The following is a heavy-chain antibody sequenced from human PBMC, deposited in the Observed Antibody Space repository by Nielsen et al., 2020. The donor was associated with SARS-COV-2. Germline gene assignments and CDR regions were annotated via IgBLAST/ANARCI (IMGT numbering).Heavy chain of an antibody. D-gene: IGHD3-3*01. CDR2: ISAKSGVV. CDR1: DNSFNT. Sequence: ASVKVSCKASDNSFNTITWVRQAPGQGLEWMGRISAKSGVVKYAQNLQDRVTLTSDTSTSTVYMEMKRLRSDDTAVYYCAREGSGVVPGPLGLGMWYLYYYMDVWGKGTTVTVSS. J-gene: IGHJ6*03. V-gene: IGHV1-18*01. CDR3: AREGSGVVPGPLGLGMWYLYYYMDV.